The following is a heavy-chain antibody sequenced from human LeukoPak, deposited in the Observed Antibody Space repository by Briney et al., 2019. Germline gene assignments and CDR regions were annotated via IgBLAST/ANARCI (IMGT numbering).Heavy chain of an antibody. D-gene: IGHD4-17*01. CDR3: AKGSTVTTWYNWFDP. CDR2: INPSGGST. CDR1: GYTFTSYY. J-gene: IGHJ5*02. V-gene: IGHV1-46*01. Sequence: ASVKVSCKASGYTFTSYYMHWVRQAPGQGLEWMGIINPSGGSTSYAQKFQGRVTMTRDMSTSTVYMELSSLRSEDTAVYYCAKGSTVTTWYNWFDPWGQGTLVTVSS.